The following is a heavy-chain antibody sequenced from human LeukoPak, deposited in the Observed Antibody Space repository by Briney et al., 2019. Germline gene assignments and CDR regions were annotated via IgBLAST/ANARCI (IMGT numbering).Heavy chain of an antibody. CDR1: GYTFPTSG. D-gene: IGHD3-9*01. V-gene: IGHV1-18*01. CDR2: ISAYNGNT. CDR3: ARDGSYDVLTGYPDY. Sequence: VASVKVSCKASGYTFPTSGISWVRQAPGQGLEWMAWISAYNGNTNYAQKFQGRVTMTTDTSTSTAYLELRGLRSDDTAVYYCARDGSYDVLTGYPDYWGQGTLVTVSS. J-gene: IGHJ4*02.